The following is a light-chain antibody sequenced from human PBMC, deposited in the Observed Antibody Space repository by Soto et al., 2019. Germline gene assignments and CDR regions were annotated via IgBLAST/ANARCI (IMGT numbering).Light chain of an antibody. CDR3: QQYYSTPWT. V-gene: IGKV4-1*01. Sequence: DLVMTQSPDSLAVSLGERATINCRSSQSVLYSSNNKNYLAWYQQKPRQPPKLLIYWASTRESGVPDRFSGSGSGTDFTLTISSLQAEDVAVYYCQQYYSTPWTFGQGTKVEIK. CDR2: WAS. J-gene: IGKJ1*01. CDR1: QSVLYSSNNKNY.